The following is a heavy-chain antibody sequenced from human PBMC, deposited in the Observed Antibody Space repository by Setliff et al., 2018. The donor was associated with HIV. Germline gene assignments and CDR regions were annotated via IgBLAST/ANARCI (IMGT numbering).Heavy chain of an antibody. Sequence: GASVKVSCKASGYTFTNYDINWVRQAPGQGLEWMGWISTYNGNANYAQKFQGRVTMTTHTSTTTAHMELRSLRSDDTAVYYCARYALCSGDCSDEGADIWGQGTLVTVSS. V-gene: IGHV1-18*01. D-gene: IGHD2-21*01. CDR2: ISTYNGNA. CDR3: ARYALCSGDCSDEGADI. CDR1: GYTFTNYD. J-gene: IGHJ4*02.